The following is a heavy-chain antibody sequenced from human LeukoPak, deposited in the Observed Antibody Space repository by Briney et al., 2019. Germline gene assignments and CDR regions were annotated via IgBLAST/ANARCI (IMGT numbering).Heavy chain of an antibody. CDR3: AREAMTSEEVAEFDY. CDR1: GYTFTSYY. Sequence: ASVKVSCKASGYTFTSYYMHWVRQAPGQGLEWMGIINPSGGSTSYAQKFQGRVTMTRDTSTSTVYMELSSLRSEDTAVYYCAREAMTSEEVAEFDYWGQGTLSPSPQ. V-gene: IGHV1-46*03. J-gene: IGHJ4*02. CDR2: INPSGGST. D-gene: IGHD2-2*01.